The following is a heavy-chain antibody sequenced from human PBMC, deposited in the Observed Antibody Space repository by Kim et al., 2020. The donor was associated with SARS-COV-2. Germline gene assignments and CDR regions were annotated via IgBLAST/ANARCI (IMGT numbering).Heavy chain of an antibody. D-gene: IGHD3-16*01. CDR2: ITKSSSTI. CDR1: GFTFSGYD. CDR3: VSDRMGGAFEL. V-gene: IGHV3-48*01. J-gene: IGHJ3*01. Sequence: GGSLRLSCATSGFTFSGYDMNWVRQAPGKGLEWLSFITKSSSTIYYADSVEGRFTISRDNAKNSLFLQMNSLRAEDTALYYCVSDRMGGAFELWGQGTMV.